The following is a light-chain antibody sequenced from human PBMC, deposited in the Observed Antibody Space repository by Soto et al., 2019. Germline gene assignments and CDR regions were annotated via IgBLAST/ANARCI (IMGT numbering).Light chain of an antibody. CDR3: QQYYSTPPT. CDR1: QRVLYSSNNKHY. V-gene: IGKV4-1*01. CDR2: WAS. Sequence: DIVMTQSPDSLAVSLGERATINCKSSQRVLYSSNNKHYLAWYQQKPGQPPKLLIYWASTRESGVPDRFSGSGSGTDFTLTISILQAEDVAVYYCQQYYSTPPTFGQGTKVEIK. J-gene: IGKJ1*01.